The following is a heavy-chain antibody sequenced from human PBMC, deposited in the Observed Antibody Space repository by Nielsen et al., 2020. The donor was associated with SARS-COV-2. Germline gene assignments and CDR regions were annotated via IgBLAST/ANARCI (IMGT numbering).Heavy chain of an antibody. Sequence: ASVKVSCKASGYTFTSYGISWVRQAPGQGLEWMGWISAYNGNTNYAQKFQGRVTITADESTSTAYMELSSLRSEDTAVYYCARYYYDSSGCLDYWGQGTLVTVSS. CDR2: ISAYNGNT. J-gene: IGHJ4*02. D-gene: IGHD3-22*01. V-gene: IGHV1-18*01. CDR3: ARYYYDSSGCLDY. CDR1: GYTFTSYG.